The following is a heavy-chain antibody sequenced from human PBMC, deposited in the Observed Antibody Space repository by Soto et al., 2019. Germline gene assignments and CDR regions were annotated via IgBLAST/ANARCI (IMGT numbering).Heavy chain of an antibody. CDR1: GGSISSGDYY. Sequence: SETLSLTCTVSGGSISSGDYYWSWIRQPPGKGLEWIGYIYYSGSTYYNPSLKSRVTISVDTSKNQFSLNLSSVTAADTAMYYCPRAGGATFYPGNNGSAPGGQEPRVTVPS. V-gene: IGHV4-30-4*01. CDR3: PRAGGATFYPGNNGSAP. D-gene: IGHD1-26*01. CDR2: IYYSGST. J-gene: IGHJ5*02.